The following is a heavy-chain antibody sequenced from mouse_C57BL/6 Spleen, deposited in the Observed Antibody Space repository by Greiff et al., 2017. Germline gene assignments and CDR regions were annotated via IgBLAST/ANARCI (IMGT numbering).Heavy chain of an antibody. CDR2: IYPSDSET. CDR1: GYTFTSYW. V-gene: IGHV1-61*01. Sequence: QVQLKQPGAELVRPGSSVKLSCKASGYTFTSYWMDWVKQRPGQGLEWIGNIYPSDSETHYNQKFKDKATLTVDKSSSTAYMQLSSLTSEDSAVYYCARGGEDYGSSYGYFDVWGTGTTVTVSS. D-gene: IGHD1-1*01. J-gene: IGHJ1*03. CDR3: ARGGEDYGSSYGYFDV.